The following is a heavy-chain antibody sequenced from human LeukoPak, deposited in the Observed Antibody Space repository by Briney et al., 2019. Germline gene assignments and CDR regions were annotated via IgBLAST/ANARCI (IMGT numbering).Heavy chain of an antibody. CDR1: GGSISSGDYY. CDR3: ARVIAAAGTWFDP. CDR2: IYYSGST. V-gene: IGHV4-30-4*08. D-gene: IGHD6-13*01. J-gene: IGHJ5*02. Sequence: PSETLSLTCTVSGGSISSGDYYWSWIRQPPGKGLEWIGYIYYSGSTYYNPSLKSRVTISVDTSKNQFSLKLSSVTAADTAVYYCARVIAAAGTWFDPWGQGTLVTVSS.